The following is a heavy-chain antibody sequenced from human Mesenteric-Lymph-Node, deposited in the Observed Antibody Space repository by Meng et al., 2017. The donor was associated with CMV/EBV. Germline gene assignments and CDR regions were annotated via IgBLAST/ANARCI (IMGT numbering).Heavy chain of an antibody. CDR2: ISSSGSTI. Sequence: GGSLRLSCAASGFTFSSYWMHWVRQAPGKGLEWVSYISSSGSTIYYADSVKGRFTISRDNAKNSLYLQMNSLRAEDTAVYYCARVTVTNGWFDPWGQGTLVTVSS. V-gene: IGHV3-48*04. J-gene: IGHJ5*02. D-gene: IGHD4-11*01. CDR3: ARVTVTNGWFDP. CDR1: GFTFSSYW.